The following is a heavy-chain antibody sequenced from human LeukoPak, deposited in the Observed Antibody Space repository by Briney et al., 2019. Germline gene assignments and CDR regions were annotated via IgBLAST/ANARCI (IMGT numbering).Heavy chain of an antibody. V-gene: IGHV4-4*09. D-gene: IGHD1-7*01. CDR3: ARVITGTTSTTYYYYYYMDV. Sequence: TETLSLTCTVSGGSISSYYWSWIRQPPGKGLEWIGYIYTSGSTNYNPSLKSRVTISVDTSKNQFSLKLSSVTAADTAVYYCARVITGTTSTTYYYYYYMDVWGKGTAVTVSS. CDR2: IYTSGST. CDR1: GGSISSYY. J-gene: IGHJ6*03.